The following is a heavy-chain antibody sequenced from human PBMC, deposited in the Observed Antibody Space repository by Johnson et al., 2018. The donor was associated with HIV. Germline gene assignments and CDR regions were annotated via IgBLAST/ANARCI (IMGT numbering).Heavy chain of an antibody. V-gene: IGHV3-30-3*01. J-gene: IGHJ3*02. CDR1: GFTFTSYT. CDR3: VRGWHTSGRCDVFDI. CDR2: ISSAGTNK. D-gene: IGHD6-19*01. Sequence: QMQLVASGGGVVQPGRSLRLSCAASGFTFTSYTIHWVRQAPGKGLEWVALISSAGTNKYYADSVKRRFTISRDNSDNFLYLYMNRLRTDDTAVYYCVRGWHTSGRCDVFDIWGQGTTVIVSS.